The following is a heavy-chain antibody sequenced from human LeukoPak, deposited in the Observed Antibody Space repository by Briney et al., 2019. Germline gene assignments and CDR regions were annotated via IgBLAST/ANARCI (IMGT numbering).Heavy chain of an antibody. D-gene: IGHD2-21*01. Sequence: ASVKVSCKASGYTFTSYAISWVRQAPGQGLEWMGGIIPIFGTANYAQKFQGRVTITTDESTSTAYMELSSLRSEDTAVYYCASGGSYCGGDCYLSLYWGQGTLVTVSS. V-gene: IGHV1-69*05. J-gene: IGHJ4*02. CDR2: IIPIFGTA. CDR3: ASGGSYCGGDCYLSLY. CDR1: GYTFTSYA.